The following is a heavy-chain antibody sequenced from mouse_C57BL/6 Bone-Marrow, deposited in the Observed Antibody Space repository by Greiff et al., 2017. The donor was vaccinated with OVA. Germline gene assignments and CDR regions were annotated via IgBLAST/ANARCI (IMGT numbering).Heavy chain of an antibody. J-gene: IGHJ3*01. CDR1: GFTFSDFY. V-gene: IGHV7-1*01. D-gene: IGHD1-1*01. CDR2: SRNKANDYST. Sequence: DVMLVESGGGLVQSGRSLRLSCATSGFTFSDFYMEWVRQAPGKGLEWIAASRNKANDYSTEYSASVKGRFIVSRDTSQSILYLQMNALRAEDTAIYCCARDAGSSIFAYWGQETLVAVTA. CDR3: ARDAGSSIFAY.